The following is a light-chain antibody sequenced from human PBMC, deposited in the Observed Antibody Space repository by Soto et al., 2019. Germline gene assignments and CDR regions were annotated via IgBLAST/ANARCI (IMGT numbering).Light chain of an antibody. V-gene: IGLV2-14*01. CDR3: SSYTSSSTLV. CDR1: RSDVGGYNY. J-gene: IGLJ2*01. Sequence: QSALTQPASVSGSPGQSITISCTGPRSDVGGYNYVSWYQQYPGKAPKLIIYDVSNRPSGVFNRFSGSKSGNTASLTISGLQPEDEADYYCSSYTSSSTLVFGGGTKVTVL. CDR2: DVS.